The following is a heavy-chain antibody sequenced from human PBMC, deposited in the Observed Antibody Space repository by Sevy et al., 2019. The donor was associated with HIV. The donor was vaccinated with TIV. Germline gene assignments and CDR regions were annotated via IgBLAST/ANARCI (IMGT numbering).Heavy chain of an antibody. D-gene: IGHD2-2*01. J-gene: IGHJ5*02. CDR2: INPNSGGT. Sequence: ASVKVSCKASGYTFTGYYMHWVRQAPGQGLEWMGWINPNSGGTNYAQKFQGRVTMTRDTSISTAYMELSRLRSDNTAVYYCAREGVPAAIWFDPWGRGTLVTVSS. CDR3: AREGVPAAIWFDP. CDR1: GYTFTGYY. V-gene: IGHV1-2*02.